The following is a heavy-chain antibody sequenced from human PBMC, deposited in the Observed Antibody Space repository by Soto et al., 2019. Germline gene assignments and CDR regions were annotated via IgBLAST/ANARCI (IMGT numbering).Heavy chain of an antibody. CDR1: GFTFGDYA. J-gene: IGHJ4*02. D-gene: IGHD3-10*01. V-gene: IGHV3-49*03. Sequence: GGSLRLSCTASGFTFGDYAMSWFRQAPGKGLEWVGFIRSKAYSGTSEYATSVKGRFTMSRDDSKNIAYLQMNSLKTEDTAVYYCSRDRSGITMIRGVADYWGQGTLVTVSS. CDR2: IRSKAYSGTS. CDR3: SRDRSGITMIRGVADY.